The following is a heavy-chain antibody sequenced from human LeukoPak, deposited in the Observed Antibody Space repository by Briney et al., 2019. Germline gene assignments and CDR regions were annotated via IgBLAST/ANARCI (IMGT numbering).Heavy chain of an antibody. D-gene: IGHD3-10*01. V-gene: IGHV3-21*01. CDR2: ISSSSIYI. J-gene: IGHJ4*02. CDR1: GFTLSAHG. CDR3: AKFYAGSGAQSNY. Sequence: GGSLRLSCAASGFTLSAHGMNWVRQAPGKGLEWVSSISSSSIYIYYADSVKGRFTISRDNSKNTLYLQMNSLRAEDTAVYYCAKFYAGSGAQSNYWGQGTLVTVSS.